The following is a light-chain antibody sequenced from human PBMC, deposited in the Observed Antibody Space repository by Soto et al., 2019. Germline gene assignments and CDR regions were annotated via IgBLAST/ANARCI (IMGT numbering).Light chain of an antibody. Sequence: EIVLTQSPGTLSLSPGEGATLSCRASQSFSSSYLAWYQQKPGQAPRLLIYGASSRATGILDRFSGSGSGTDFTLTISRLEPEDFAVYYCQQYGSSPGTFGQGTKVEIK. V-gene: IGKV3-20*01. CDR3: QQYGSSPGT. CDR1: QSFSSSY. CDR2: GAS. J-gene: IGKJ1*01.